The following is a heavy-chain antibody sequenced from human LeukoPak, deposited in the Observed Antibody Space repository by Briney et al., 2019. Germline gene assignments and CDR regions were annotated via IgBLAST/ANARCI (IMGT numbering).Heavy chain of an antibody. Sequence: SQTLSLTCTVYGGSISSGDYYWSWIRQPPGKGLDWIGHIYYSGNTYYNPSLKSRVTISVDTSKNQFSLKLSSVTAADTAVYYCARSGGSGSPSYFDYWGQGTLVTVSS. V-gene: IGHV4-30-4*01. CDR1: GGSISSGDYY. D-gene: IGHD3-10*01. CDR2: IYYSGNT. CDR3: ARSGGSGSPSYFDY. J-gene: IGHJ4*02.